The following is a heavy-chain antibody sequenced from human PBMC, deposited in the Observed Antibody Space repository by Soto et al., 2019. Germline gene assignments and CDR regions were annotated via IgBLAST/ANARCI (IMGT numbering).Heavy chain of an antibody. CDR3: AKDGGYSYAPRD. D-gene: IGHD5-18*01. CDR2: ISGRGDTT. V-gene: IGHV3-23*01. Sequence: EVQLLESGGGSVQPGGSLRLSCEASGFTFSSYAMAWVRQAPGKGLEWVSGISGRGDTTYYADSVKGRFTISRDNSKKTLYLQMNSLRAEDTAIYYCAKDGGYSYAPRDWGQGTLVTVSS. CDR1: GFTFSSYA. J-gene: IGHJ4*02.